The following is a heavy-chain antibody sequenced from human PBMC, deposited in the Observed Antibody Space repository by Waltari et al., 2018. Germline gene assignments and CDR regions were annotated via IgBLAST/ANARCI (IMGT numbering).Heavy chain of an antibody. Sequence: QVQLVQSGAEVKKPGASVKVSCKASGDTFTSYAMHWVRQAPGQRLEWMGWINAGNGNTKYSQKFQGRVTITRDTSASTAYMELSSLRSEDTAVYYCARVVSAVAAEWYFQHWGQGTLVTVSS. D-gene: IGHD6-19*01. V-gene: IGHV1-3*01. CDR3: ARVVSAVAAEWYFQH. CDR1: GDTFTSYA. CDR2: INAGNGNT. J-gene: IGHJ1*01.